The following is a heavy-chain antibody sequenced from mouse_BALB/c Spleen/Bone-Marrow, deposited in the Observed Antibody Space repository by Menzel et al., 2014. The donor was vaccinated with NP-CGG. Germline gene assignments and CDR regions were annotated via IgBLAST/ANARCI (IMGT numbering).Heavy chain of an antibody. V-gene: IGHV1-37*01. CDR1: GYSFTGSF. Sequence: VHVKQSGPELVKPGASVKISCKASGYSFTGSFMNWVKQTHGKSLERIGRINPYNGDTFYNQKFKGKATLTVDKSSSTAHMELLSLTSEDSAVYYCGRVYYYCSSYLDYWDQGTTLTVTS. CDR3: GRVYYYCSSYLDY. CDR2: INPYNGDT. J-gene: IGHJ2*01. D-gene: IGHD1-1*01.